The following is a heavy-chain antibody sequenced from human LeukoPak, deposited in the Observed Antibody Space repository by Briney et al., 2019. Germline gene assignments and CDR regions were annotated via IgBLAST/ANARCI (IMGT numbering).Heavy chain of an antibody. CDR3: ARDRSSGYAGSFDY. CDR2: ISSSSSTR. V-gene: IGHV3-48*02. J-gene: IGHJ4*02. Sequence: PGGSLRLSCAASGFSFSSYNMNWVRQAPGKGLEWVSYISSSSSTRYYADSVKGRFTISRDNAKNSLYLQMNSLRDEDTAVSYCARDRSSGYAGSFDYWGQGTLVTVSS. D-gene: IGHD5-12*01. CDR1: GFSFSSYN.